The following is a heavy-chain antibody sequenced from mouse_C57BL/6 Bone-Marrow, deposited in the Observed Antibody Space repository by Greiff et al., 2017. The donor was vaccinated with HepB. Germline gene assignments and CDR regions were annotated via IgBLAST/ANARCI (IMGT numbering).Heavy chain of an antibody. CDR1: GYTFTSYW. CDR2: IYPGSGST. V-gene: IGHV1-55*01. CDR3: ARSGYVSSLPWYIDV. D-gene: IGHD1-1*01. Sequence: VQLQQPGAELVKPGAPVKMSCKASGYTFTSYWITWVQQRPGQGLEWIGDIYPGSGSTNYTAKFKRKATLTEATSSRTAYMQLISLKSEDSAVYYCARSGYVSSLPWYIDVWGTGTTVTFSS. J-gene: IGHJ1*03.